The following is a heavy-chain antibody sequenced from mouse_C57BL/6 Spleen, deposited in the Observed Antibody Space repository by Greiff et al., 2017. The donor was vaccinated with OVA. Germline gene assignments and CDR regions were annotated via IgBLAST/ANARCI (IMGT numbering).Heavy chain of an antibody. J-gene: IGHJ3*01. D-gene: IGHD2-4*01. Sequence: DVMLVESGGGLVKPGGSLKLSCAASGFTFSDYGMHWVRQAPEKGLEWVAYISSGSSTIYYADTVKGRFTISRDNAKNTLFLQMTSLRSEDTAMYYCANIYYDYPWFAYWGQGTLVTVSA. CDR3: ANIYYDYPWFAY. V-gene: IGHV5-17*01. CDR2: ISSGSSTI. CDR1: GFTFSDYG.